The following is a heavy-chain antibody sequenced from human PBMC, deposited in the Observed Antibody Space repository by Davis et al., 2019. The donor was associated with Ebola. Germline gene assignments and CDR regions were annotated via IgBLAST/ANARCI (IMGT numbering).Heavy chain of an antibody. CDR1: GFTVSSNY. J-gene: IGHJ6*02. D-gene: IGHD2-15*01. Sequence: GESLKISCAASGFTVSSNYMSWVRRAPGKGLEWVSVIYSGGSTYYADSVKGRFTISRHNSKNTLYLQMNSLRAEDTAVYYCARAGGSCSGGSCYQSYYYYYGMDVWGQGTTVTVSS. CDR2: IYSGGST. V-gene: IGHV3-53*04. CDR3: ARAGGSCSGGSCYQSYYYYYGMDV.